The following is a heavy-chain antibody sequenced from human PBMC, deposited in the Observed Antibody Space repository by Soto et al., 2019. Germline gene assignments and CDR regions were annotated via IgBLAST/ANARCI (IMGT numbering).Heavy chain of an antibody. J-gene: IGHJ5*02. V-gene: IGHV4-61*01. CDR2: IYYSGST. D-gene: IGHD1-26*01. CDR1: GGSVSSGSYY. Sequence: SETLSLTCTVSGGSVSSGSYYWSWIRQPPGKGLEWIGYIYYSGSTNYNPSLKSRVTISVDTSKNQFSLKLSSVTAADTAVYYWARVTRSRGLSPEGNLFDPWGQGTLVTVSS. CDR3: ARVTRSRGLSPEGNLFDP.